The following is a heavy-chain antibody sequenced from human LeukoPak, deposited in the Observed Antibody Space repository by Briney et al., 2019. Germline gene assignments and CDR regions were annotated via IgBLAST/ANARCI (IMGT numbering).Heavy chain of an antibody. J-gene: IGHJ4*02. D-gene: IGHD5-12*01. CDR2: INHSGST. Sequence: SETLSLTCTVSGGSISSGSYYWSWIRQPAGKGLEWIGEINHSGSTNYNPSLKSRVTISVDTSKNQFSLKLSSVTAADTAVYYCARGWLRGGDYWGQGTLVTVSS. CDR1: GGSISSGSYY. CDR3: ARGWLRGGDY. V-gene: IGHV4-61*10.